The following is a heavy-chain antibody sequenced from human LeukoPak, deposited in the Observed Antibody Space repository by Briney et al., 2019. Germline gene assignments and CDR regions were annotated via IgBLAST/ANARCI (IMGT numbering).Heavy chain of an antibody. V-gene: IGHV4-4*09. J-gene: IGHJ6*04. CDR3: ARLGGPAAVDV. CDR2: IETSGSA. CDR1: GGSISSYS. Sequence: SETLSLTCTVSGGSISSYSWSCIRQPPGNGLEWIGYIETSGSAYYNPSLKSRVAISVDTAKNQFSLKLSSVTAADTAVYYCARLGGPAAVDVWGKGTTVTVSS. D-gene: IGHD2-15*01.